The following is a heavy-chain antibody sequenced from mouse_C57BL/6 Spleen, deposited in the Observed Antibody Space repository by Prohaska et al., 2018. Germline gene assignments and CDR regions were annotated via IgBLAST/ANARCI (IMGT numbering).Heavy chain of an antibody. V-gene: IGHV1-26*01. CDR2: INPNNGGT. J-gene: IGHJ4*01. CDR3: ARTLIYYDYDGYAMDY. Sequence: EVQLQQSGPELVKPGASVKISCKASGYTFTDYYMNWVKQSHGKSLEWIGDINPNNGGTSYNQKFKGKATLTVDKSSSTAYMELRSLTSEDSAVYYCARTLIYYDYDGYAMDYWGQGTAVTVSS. D-gene: IGHD2-4*01. CDR1: GYTFTDYY.